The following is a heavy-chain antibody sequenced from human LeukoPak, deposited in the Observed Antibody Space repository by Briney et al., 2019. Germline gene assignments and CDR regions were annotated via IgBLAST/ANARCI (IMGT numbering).Heavy chain of an antibody. V-gene: IGHV4-4*09. CDR1: GSISGYY. Sequence: SETLSLTCTVSGSISGYYRSWIRQPPGKGLEWIGYIYTSGSTNYNPSLESRVTISVDTSKNQFSLDLSSVTAADTAVYYCARQKCTSASCLTKNAFDIWGQGTMVTVSS. CDR2: IYTSGST. CDR3: ARQKCTSASCLTKNAFDI. D-gene: IGHD2-2*01. J-gene: IGHJ3*02.